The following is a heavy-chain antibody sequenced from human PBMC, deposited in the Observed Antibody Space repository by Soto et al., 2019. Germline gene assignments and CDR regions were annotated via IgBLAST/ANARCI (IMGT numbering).Heavy chain of an antibody. CDR3: AKGQQLVRYYYYGMDV. J-gene: IGHJ6*02. CDR2: ISYDGSNK. D-gene: IGHD6-13*01. Sequence: GGSLRLSCAASGVTFSSYGMHWVRQAPGKGLEWVAVISYDGSNKYYADSVKGRFTISRDNSKNTLYLQMNSLRAEDTAVYYCAKGQQLVRYYYYGMDVWGQGTTVTVSS. CDR1: GVTFSSYG. V-gene: IGHV3-30*18.